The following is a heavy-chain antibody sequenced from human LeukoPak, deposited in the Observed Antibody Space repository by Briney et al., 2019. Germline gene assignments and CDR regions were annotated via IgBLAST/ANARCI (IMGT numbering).Heavy chain of an antibody. Sequence: ASVKVSCKVSGYTLPELSMHWGRQAPGKRPEWMGGFDPEDGETIYAQKFQGRVTMTEDTSTDTAYMELSSLRSEDTAVYYCATDSMYSSGWYAIDYWGQGTLVTVSS. J-gene: IGHJ4*02. CDR3: ATDSMYSSGWYAIDY. V-gene: IGHV1-24*01. CDR2: FDPEDGET. CDR1: GYTLPELS. D-gene: IGHD6-19*01.